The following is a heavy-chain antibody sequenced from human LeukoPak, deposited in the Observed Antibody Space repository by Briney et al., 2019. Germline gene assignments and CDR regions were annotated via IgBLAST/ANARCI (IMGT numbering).Heavy chain of an antibody. V-gene: IGHV3-48*04. CDR3: ARARGLHPAHHFDY. CDR1: PFTFSNYA. D-gene: IGHD3-10*01. J-gene: IGHJ4*02. CDR2: ISSGGNNK. Sequence: GGSLRLSSAASPFTFSNYAMTWVRQAPGKGLERISHISSGGNNKYYADSVKGRFTISRDNAENSLHLQMNSLRAEDTAVYYCARARGLHPAHHFDYWGQGTLVTVSS.